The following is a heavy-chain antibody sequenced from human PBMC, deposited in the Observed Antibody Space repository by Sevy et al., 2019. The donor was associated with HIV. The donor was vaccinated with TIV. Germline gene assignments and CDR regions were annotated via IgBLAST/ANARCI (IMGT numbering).Heavy chain of an antibody. D-gene: IGHD3-3*01. V-gene: IGHV1-69*13. J-gene: IGHJ4*02. CDR2: IIPIFGTA. Sequence: ASVKVSCKASGGTFSSYAISWVRQAPGQGLEWMGGIIPIFGTANYAQKFQGRVTITADESTSTAYMELSSLRSEDTAVYYCRITIFGVVTTEGYFDYWGQGTLVTVSS. CDR1: GGTFSSYA. CDR3: RITIFGVVTTEGYFDY.